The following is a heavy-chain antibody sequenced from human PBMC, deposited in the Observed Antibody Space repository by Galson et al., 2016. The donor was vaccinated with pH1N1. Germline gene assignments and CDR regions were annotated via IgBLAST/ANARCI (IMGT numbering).Heavy chain of an antibody. Sequence: SLRLSCAASGFTFRYFGLHWVRQAPGKGLEWLAVIKKDGSLQYYAESVKGRFSIYKDDSKNTLYLQMNSLRAEDTAVYYCAKERHGDYALLYGMDVWGQGTTVIVSS. J-gene: IGHJ6*02. CDR3: AKERHGDYALLYGMDV. CDR1: GFTFRYFG. CDR2: IKKDGSLQ. D-gene: IGHD4-17*01. V-gene: IGHV3-33*05.